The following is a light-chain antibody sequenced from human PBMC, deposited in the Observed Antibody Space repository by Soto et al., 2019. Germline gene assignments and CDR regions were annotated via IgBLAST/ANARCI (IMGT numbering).Light chain of an antibody. CDR2: AAS. CDR3: QQLRSYPST. V-gene: IGKV1-5*01. CDR1: QTISSW. Sequence: DIQMTQSPSTLSGSVGDRVTITCRASQTISSWLAWYQQKPGKAPTLLIYAASTLQSGVPSRFSGSGFGTDFTLTISSLQAEDFASYYCQQLRSYPSTVGGGTKVDIK. J-gene: IGKJ4*01.